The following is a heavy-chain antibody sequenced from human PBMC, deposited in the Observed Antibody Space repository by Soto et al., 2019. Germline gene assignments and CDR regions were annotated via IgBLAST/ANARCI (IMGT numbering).Heavy chain of an antibody. D-gene: IGHD3-22*01. V-gene: IGHV3-20*04. CDR1: GFTFTYYS. J-gene: IGHJ6*02. CDR3: ARVGGYYLYYYYYGMDV. CDR2: INWNGGST. Sequence: PGGSLRLSCXASSGFTFTYYSMSWVRQAPGKGLEWVSGINWNGGSTGYADSVKGRFTISRDNAKNSLYLQMDSLRAEDTAVYYCARVGGYYLYYYYYGMDVWGQGTTVTVSS.